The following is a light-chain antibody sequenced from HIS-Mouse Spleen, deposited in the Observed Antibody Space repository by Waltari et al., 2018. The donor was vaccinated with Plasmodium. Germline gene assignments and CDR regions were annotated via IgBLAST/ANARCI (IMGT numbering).Light chain of an antibody. CDR2: TDS. V-gene: IGLV3-25*03. Sequence: SYELTQPPSVSVSPGQTARITCSGDALPKQSAYWYQQKPGQAPVLVRYTDSERTSGLPSRFSGSSTGARDTMTISGVQAEDEADYYCQSADSSGTYWVFGGGTKLTVL. CDR3: QSADSSGTYWV. CDR1: ALPKQS. J-gene: IGLJ3*02.